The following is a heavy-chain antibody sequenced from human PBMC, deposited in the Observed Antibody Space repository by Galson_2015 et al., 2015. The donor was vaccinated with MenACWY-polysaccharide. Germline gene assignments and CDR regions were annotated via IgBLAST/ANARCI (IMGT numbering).Heavy chain of an antibody. J-gene: IGHJ4*02. V-gene: IGHV3-74*01. Sequence: SLRLSCAASGFTFSNYWMHWVRQAPGKGLVWVSRMNNDGSSTHYADSVKGRFTISGDNAKNTLYLQMSSLRAEDTAVYYCARGQYRYGGTCYTPSFDYWGRGTLVTVSS. D-gene: IGHD2-15*01. CDR3: ARGQYRYGGTCYTPSFDY. CDR2: MNNDGSST. CDR1: GFTFSNYW.